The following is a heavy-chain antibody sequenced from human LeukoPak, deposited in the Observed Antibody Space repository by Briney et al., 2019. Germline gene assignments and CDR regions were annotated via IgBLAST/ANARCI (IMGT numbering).Heavy chain of an antibody. V-gene: IGHV5-51*01. CDR2: IYPGDSDT. CDR1: GYSFTSYW. Sequence: GESLKISCKGSGYSFTSYWIGWVRQMPGKGLEWMGIIYPGDSDTRYSPSFQGQVTILADKSISTAYLQWSSLKASDTAMYYCARHLGASRDAFDIWGQGTMVTVSS. CDR3: ARHLGASRDAFDI. D-gene: IGHD1-26*01. J-gene: IGHJ3*02.